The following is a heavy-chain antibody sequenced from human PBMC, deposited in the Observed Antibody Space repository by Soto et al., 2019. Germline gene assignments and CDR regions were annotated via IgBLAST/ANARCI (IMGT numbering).Heavy chain of an antibody. CDR2: LDGAGGST. Sequence: LRLSCLASGFTFRDFSMTWVRPGPWRGLELVASLDGAGGSTYYAESVRGRFSISRDNSQNTLFLQMKRLTVDDTAIYYCAAPRDEYGSGVSWFTYGMDIWGQGTTVTVSS. J-gene: IGHJ6*02. CDR1: GFTFRDFS. V-gene: IGHV3-23*01. CDR3: AAPRDEYGSGVSWFTYGMDI. D-gene: IGHD3-10*01.